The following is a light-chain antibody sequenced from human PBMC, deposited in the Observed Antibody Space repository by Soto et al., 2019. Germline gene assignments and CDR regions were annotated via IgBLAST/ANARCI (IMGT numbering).Light chain of an antibody. V-gene: IGKV3-20*01. J-gene: IGKJ1*01. Sequence: EIVLTQSPGTLSLSPGERATLSCRASQSVSSSYLAWYQQKPGQAPRLLIYGASSRATGIRDRFSGSGSGTDFTLTISRLEPEDFAVYYCQQYGSSPSRTFGQGTKVEIK. CDR2: GAS. CDR1: QSVSSSY. CDR3: QQYGSSPSRT.